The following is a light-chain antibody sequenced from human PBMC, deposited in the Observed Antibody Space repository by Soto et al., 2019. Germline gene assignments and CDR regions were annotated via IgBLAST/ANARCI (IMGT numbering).Light chain of an antibody. Sequence: EIVLTQSPGTLSLSPGERATLSCRASQSVSSSYLAWYQQKPGPAPRLLIYGASSRATGIPDRFSGSGSGRDVTLTISRMEPEDVAVYYCQQYGSSPPETFGQGTKVEIK. CDR2: GAS. CDR1: QSVSSSY. J-gene: IGKJ1*01. CDR3: QQYGSSPPET. V-gene: IGKV3-20*01.